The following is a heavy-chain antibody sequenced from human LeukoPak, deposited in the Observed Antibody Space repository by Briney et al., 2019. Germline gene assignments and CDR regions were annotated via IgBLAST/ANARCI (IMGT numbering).Heavy chain of an antibody. CDR1: GFTFSSYD. D-gene: IGHD6-13*01. CDR2: IGTGGEI. J-gene: IGHJ2*01. Sequence: GGSLRLSCAASGFTFSSYDIHWVRQATGKGLEWVSYIGTGGEIYYPGSVKGRFTISRKNAKNYLYLQMNSLRAGDTAVYYCARDAHRSTWYLRYFDLWGRGTLVTVSS. V-gene: IGHV3-13*01. CDR3: ARDAHRSTWYLRYFDL.